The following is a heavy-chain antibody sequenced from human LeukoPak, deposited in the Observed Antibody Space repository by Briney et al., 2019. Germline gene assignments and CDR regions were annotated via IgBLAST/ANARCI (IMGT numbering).Heavy chain of an antibody. Sequence: GASVKVSCKASGYTFTSYDINWVRQSTGQGLEWMGWMNPNSGNTGYAQRLQGRVTITRNTSINTAYMELSSLRSDDTAVYYCAGRGTIFGRGGWFDPWGQGTLVTVSS. J-gene: IGHJ5*02. CDR3: AGRGTIFGRGGWFDP. D-gene: IGHD3-3*01. CDR1: GYTFTSYD. V-gene: IGHV1-8*03. CDR2: MNPNSGNT.